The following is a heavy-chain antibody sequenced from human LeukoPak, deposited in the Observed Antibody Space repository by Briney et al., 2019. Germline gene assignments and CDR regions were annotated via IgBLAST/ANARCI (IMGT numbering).Heavy chain of an antibody. Sequence: GGSLSLSCAASGFIFSSYAMSWVRQAPGKGREWVSAISGSGGSTYYADSVKGRFTVSRDNSKNTLYLQMNSLRAEDTAVYYCAHFGGVTHYYGMDVWGQGTTVTVSS. CDR1: GFIFSSYA. D-gene: IGHD3-16*01. CDR2: ISGSGGST. CDR3: AHFGGVTHYYGMDV. V-gene: IGHV3-23*01. J-gene: IGHJ6*02.